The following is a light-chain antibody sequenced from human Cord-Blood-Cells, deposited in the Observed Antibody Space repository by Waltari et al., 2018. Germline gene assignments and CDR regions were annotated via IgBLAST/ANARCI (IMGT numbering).Light chain of an antibody. CDR3: MLWHDCASV. J-gene: IGLJ1*01. V-gene: IGLV5-45*01. CDR1: SGINFGSSG. Sequence: QAVLTQPASLSAPPGASASLTCPLRSGINFGSSGNYLYYHRPGSLPLYLRRYKSDADKQPGSGLPSRFSGSKDASARAGSLLIAGLESEDEADYYWMLWHDCASVLETGTKATVL. CDR2: YKSDADK.